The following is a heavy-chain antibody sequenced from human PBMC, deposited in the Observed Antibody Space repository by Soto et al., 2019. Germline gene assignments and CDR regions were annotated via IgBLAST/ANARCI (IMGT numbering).Heavy chain of an antibody. Sequence: GAPVKFSAKASGHNFTSYDIKWVRQATGQGLEWMVWINPNSGNTGNAPKFQGSVAMTRNTSISTAYMELSSLRSEDTAVYYCANGTYMDVWDQGTTVTVSS. J-gene: IGHJ6*02. CDR1: GHNFTSYD. V-gene: IGHV1-8*01. CDR3: ANGTYMDV. D-gene: IGHD6-13*01. CDR2: INPNSGNT.